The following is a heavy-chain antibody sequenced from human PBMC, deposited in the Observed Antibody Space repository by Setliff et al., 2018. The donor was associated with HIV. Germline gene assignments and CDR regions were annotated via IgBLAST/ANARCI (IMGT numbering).Heavy chain of an antibody. CDR2: VGAVGSPT. CDR1: GFTFTSYW. J-gene: IGHJ3*02. CDR3: AKVFAFGIDGFDI. Sequence: LRLSCAASGFTFTSYWMIWVRQGPGKGLEWVSTVGAVGSPTHYAESVRGRFTISKDNSKSTLSLQMNSLREEDTAVYFCAKVFAFGIDGFDIWGQGTMVTVSS. V-gene: IGHV3-23*01. D-gene: IGHD3-10*01.